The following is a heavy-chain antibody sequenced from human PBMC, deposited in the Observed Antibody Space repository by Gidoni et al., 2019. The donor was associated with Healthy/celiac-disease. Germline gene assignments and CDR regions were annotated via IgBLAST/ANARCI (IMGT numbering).Heavy chain of an antibody. J-gene: IGHJ6*02. V-gene: IGHV3-74*01. CDR2: INSDGSST. D-gene: IGHD6-13*01. Sequence: EVQLVESGGGLVQPGGSLRLSCAASGLTFSNYWMNWIRQAPGKGLVWVSRINSDGSSTSYADSVKGRFTISRDNAKNTLYLQMNSLRAEDTAVYYCARSPGIAAAGTGYYYGMDVWGQGTTVTVSS. CDR3: ARSPGIAAAGTGYYYGMDV. CDR1: GLTFSNYW.